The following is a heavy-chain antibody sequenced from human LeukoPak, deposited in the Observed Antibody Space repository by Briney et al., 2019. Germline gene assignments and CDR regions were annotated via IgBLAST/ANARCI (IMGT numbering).Heavy chain of an antibody. CDR2: ISYDGSNK. CDR3: AKDGSYSSGWSPDY. CDR1: GFTFSSYG. J-gene: IGHJ4*02. D-gene: IGHD6-19*01. V-gene: IGHV3-30*18. Sequence: GGSLRLSCAASGFTFSSYGMHWVRQAPGKGLEWVAVISYDGSNKYYADSVKGRFTISRDNSKNTLYLQMNSLRAEDTAVYYCAKDGSYSSGWSPDYWGQGTLVTVSS.